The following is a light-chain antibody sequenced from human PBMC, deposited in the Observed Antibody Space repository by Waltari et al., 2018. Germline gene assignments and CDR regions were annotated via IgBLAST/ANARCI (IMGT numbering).Light chain of an antibody. Sequence: QSHLTQPASVSASPGQSITISCTGTSRDIGNDNLVTWYQQHSGKVPKLIIFDVTQRPSGVSDRFSGSKSGNTASLTISGLQEDDEADYYCCSYAVSSTLVFGGGTKVTVL. J-gene: IGLJ2*01. CDR1: SRDIGNDNL. V-gene: IGLV2-23*02. CDR2: DVT. CDR3: CSYAVSSTLV.